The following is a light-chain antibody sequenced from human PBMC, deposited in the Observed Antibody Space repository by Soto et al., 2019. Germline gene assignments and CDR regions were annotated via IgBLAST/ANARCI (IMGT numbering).Light chain of an antibody. Sequence: EIVMTQSPATLSVSPGERATLSCRASQSVSTNLAWYQQKPGQAPRLLIYYASTRATGIPARFSGSGSETEFTLTISSLQSEDFAVYYCQQYNDLPPLTFGGGTKVDIK. CDR1: QSVSTN. CDR3: QQYNDLPPLT. J-gene: IGKJ4*01. CDR2: YAS. V-gene: IGKV3-15*01.